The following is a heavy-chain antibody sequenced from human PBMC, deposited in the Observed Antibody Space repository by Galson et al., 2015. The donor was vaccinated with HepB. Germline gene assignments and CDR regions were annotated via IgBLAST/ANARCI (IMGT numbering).Heavy chain of an antibody. Sequence: SVKVSCKASGYTLTDYYMHWVRQAPGQGLEWMGWINPNTAGANYAQNFQGRVTMTRDTSINTAYMELSRLTSDDTAVYYCARTRRPYDFWIGYQGPFDIWGQGTMVTVSS. CDR3: ARTRRPYDFWIGYQGPFDI. CDR2: INPNTAGA. CDR1: GYTLTDYY. D-gene: IGHD3-3*01. V-gene: IGHV1-2*02. J-gene: IGHJ3*02.